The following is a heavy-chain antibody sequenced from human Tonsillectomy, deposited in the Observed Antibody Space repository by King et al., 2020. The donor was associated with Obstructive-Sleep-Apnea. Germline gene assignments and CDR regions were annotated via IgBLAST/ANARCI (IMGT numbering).Heavy chain of an antibody. Sequence: QLQESGPGLVKPSETLSLTCTVSGGSISSYYWSWIRQPPGKGLEWIGYIYYSGSTNYNPSLKSRVTISVDTSKNQFSLKLSSVTVADTAVYYCARAIQLWLPFDYWGQGTLVTVSS. CDR2: IYYSGST. J-gene: IGHJ4*02. CDR1: GGSISSYY. CDR3: ARAIQLWLPFDY. D-gene: IGHD5-18*01. V-gene: IGHV4-59*01.